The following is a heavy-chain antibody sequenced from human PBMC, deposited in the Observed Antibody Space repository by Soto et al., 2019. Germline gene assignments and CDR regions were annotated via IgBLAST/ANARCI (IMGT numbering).Heavy chain of an antibody. Sequence: GGSLRLSCAVSGFTFNHYAMSWVRQAPGKGLEWVSIIIANGGTFYADSVKGRFTISRDNSKNTVYLQMSSLRVEDTAIYYCAKDYTVAADPSSVILFDYWGQGALVTV. CDR3: AKDYTVAADPSSVILFDY. D-gene: IGHD2-15*01. V-gene: IGHV3-23*01. CDR1: GFTFNHYA. CDR2: IIANGGT. J-gene: IGHJ4*02.